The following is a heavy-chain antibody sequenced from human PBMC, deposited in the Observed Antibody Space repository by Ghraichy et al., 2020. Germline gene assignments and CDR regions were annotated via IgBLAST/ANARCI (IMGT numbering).Heavy chain of an antibody. D-gene: IGHD2-2*01. CDR3: ARVNKYCSSTSCRHYYGMDV. Sequence: ETLSLTCAVYGGSFSGYYWSWIRQPPGKGLEWIGEINHSGSTNYNPSLKSRVTISVDTSKNQFSLKLSSVTAADTAVYYCARVNKYCSSTSCRHYYGMDVWGQGTTVTVSS. V-gene: IGHV4-34*01. J-gene: IGHJ6*02. CDR1: GGSFSGYY. CDR2: INHSGST.